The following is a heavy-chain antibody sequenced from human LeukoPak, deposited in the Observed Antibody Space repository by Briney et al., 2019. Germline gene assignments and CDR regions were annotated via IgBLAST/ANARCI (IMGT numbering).Heavy chain of an antibody. CDR3: ARKGDGYNSIDY. D-gene: IGHD5-24*01. J-gene: IGHJ4*02. CDR1: GFTFSSYW. Sequence: GGALRLSCAASGFTFSSYWMHWVRQGPGKGLGWVSRIKSDGSGTSYADSVQGRFTISRDNAKNTLYLQMNSLRAEDTAVYYCARKGDGYNSIDYWGQGTLVTVSS. CDR2: IKSDGSGT. V-gene: IGHV3-74*01.